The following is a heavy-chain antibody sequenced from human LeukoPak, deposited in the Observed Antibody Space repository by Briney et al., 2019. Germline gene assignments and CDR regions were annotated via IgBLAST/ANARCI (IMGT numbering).Heavy chain of an antibody. D-gene: IGHD2-2*01. J-gene: IGHJ4*02. CDR2: ISYDGSNK. CDR1: GFTFSSYG. Sequence: GGSLRLSCAASGFTFSSYGMHWVRQAPGKGLEWVAVISYDGSNKYYADSVKGRFTISRDNSKNTLYLQMNSLRAEDTAVYYCAKDRSIEGYCSSTSCYAGSYFDYWGQGTLVTVSS. V-gene: IGHV3-30*18. CDR3: AKDRSIEGYCSSTSCYAGSYFDY.